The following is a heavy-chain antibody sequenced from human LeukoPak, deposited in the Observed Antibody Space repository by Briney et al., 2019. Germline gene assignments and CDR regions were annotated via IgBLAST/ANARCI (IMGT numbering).Heavy chain of an antibody. CDR1: GYTLTELS. V-gene: IGHV1-24*01. J-gene: IGHJ4*02. CDR2: FDPEDGET. Sequence: ASVKVSCKVSGYTLTELSMHWVRQAPGKGLEWMGDFDPEDGETIYAQKFQGRVTMTEDTSTDTASMELSSLRSEDTAVYYCATDSGSYFKYVYVYWGQGTLVTVSS. D-gene: IGHD1-26*01. CDR3: ATDSGSYFKYVYVY.